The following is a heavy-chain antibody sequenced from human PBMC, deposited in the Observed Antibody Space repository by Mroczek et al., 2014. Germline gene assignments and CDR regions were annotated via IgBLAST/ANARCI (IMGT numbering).Heavy chain of an antibody. CDR2: ISSSSSYI. Sequence: ESGGGLVKPGGSLRLSCAASGFTFSSYSMNWVRQAPGKGLEWVSSISSSSSYIYYADSVKGRFTISRDNAKNSLYLQMNSLRAEDTAVYYCARGPYCGGDCYSPQNWFDPGAREPWSPSPQ. CDR3: ARGPYCGGDCYSPQNWFDP. J-gene: IGHJ5*02. V-gene: IGHV3-21*01. D-gene: IGHD2-21*01. CDR1: GFTFSSYS.